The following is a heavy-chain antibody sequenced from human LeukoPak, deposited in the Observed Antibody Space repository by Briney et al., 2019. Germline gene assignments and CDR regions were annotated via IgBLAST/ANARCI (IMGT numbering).Heavy chain of an antibody. Sequence: GGSLRLSCAASGFTFSSYAMRWVRQAPGKGLEWVAVISYDGSNKYYADSVKGRFTISRDNSKNTLYLQMNSLRAEDTAVYYCARGPQYYYDSSGYYGEHAFDIWGQGTMVTVSS. V-gene: IGHV3-30-3*01. CDR2: ISYDGSNK. CDR1: GFTFSSYA. D-gene: IGHD3-22*01. CDR3: ARGPQYYYDSSGYYGEHAFDI. J-gene: IGHJ3*02.